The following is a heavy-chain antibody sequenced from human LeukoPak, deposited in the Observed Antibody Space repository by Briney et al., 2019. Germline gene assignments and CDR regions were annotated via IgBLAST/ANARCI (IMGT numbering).Heavy chain of an antibody. J-gene: IGHJ4*02. V-gene: IGHV4-61*01. CDR3: ARDLYGGYIDY. CDR2: IYYSGST. CDR1: GGSISSSSHY. D-gene: IGHD4/OR15-4a*01. Sequence: PSEPLSLTCSVSGGSISSSSHYWGWIRQPPGKGLEWIGYIYYSGSTNYNPSLKSRVTISVDTSKNQFSLKLSSVTAADTAVYYCARDLYGGYIDYWGQGTLVTVSS.